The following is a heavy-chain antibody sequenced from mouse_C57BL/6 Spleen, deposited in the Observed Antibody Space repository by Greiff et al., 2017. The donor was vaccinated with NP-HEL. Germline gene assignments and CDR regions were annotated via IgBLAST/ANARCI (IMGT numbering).Heavy chain of an antibody. Sequence: EVKLVESGEGLVKPGGSLKLSCAASGFTFSSYAMSWVRQTPEKRLEWVAYISSGGDYISYADTVKGRFTISRDNARNTLYLQMSSLKSEDTAMYYRTRGMTHWYFDVWGTGTTVTVSS. CDR1: GFTFSSYA. D-gene: IGHD2-13*01. V-gene: IGHV5-9-1*02. CDR3: TRGMTHWYFDV. J-gene: IGHJ1*03. CDR2: ISSGGDYI.